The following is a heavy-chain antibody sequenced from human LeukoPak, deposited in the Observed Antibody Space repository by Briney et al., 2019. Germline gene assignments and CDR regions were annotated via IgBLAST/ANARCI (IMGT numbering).Heavy chain of an antibody. V-gene: IGHV3-21*01. Sequence: PGRSLRLSCAASGFTFSSYSMNWVRQAPGKGLEWVSSISSSSSYIYYADSVKGRFTISRDTAKNSLYLQMNSLRAEDTAVYYCARDPGSGDCSGGSCYSWPPFSMGYYYYYYGMDVWGQGTTVTVSS. CDR2: ISSSSSYI. D-gene: IGHD2-15*01. J-gene: IGHJ6*02. CDR1: GFTFSSYS. CDR3: ARDPGSGDCSGGSCYSWPPFSMGYYYYYYGMDV.